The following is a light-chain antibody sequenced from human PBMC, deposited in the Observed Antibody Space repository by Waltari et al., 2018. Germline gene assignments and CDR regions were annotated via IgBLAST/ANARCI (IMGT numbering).Light chain of an antibody. J-gene: IGKJ1*01. CDR1: QSMGSN. CDR2: DAT. Sequence: EIVMTQSPATLSVSPGESSTLSCRASQSMGSNLAWYQQKPGQAPRLLIYDATTRDTDIAARFSGSGSGTEFTLTISSLQSEDFAVYFCQQYRDWPRTFGHGTKVETK. V-gene: IGKV3-15*01. CDR3: QQYRDWPRT.